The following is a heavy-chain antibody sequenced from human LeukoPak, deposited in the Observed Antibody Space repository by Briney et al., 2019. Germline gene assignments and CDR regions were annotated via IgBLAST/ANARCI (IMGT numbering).Heavy chain of an antibody. J-gene: IGHJ4*02. CDR2: INHSGST. Sequence: PSETLSLTCAVYGGSFSGYYWSWIRQPPGKGLEWIGEINHSGSTNYNPSLKSRVTISVDTSKNQFSLKLSSVTAADTAVYYCARGFVDTAMVPDYWGQGTLVTVSS. CDR3: ARGFVDTAMVPDY. CDR1: GGSFSGYY. D-gene: IGHD5-18*01. V-gene: IGHV4-34*01.